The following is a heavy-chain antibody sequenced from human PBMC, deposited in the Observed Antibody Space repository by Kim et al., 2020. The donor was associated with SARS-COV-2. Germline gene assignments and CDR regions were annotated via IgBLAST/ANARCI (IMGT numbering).Heavy chain of an antibody. D-gene: IGHD6-6*01. CDR3: ARALRYSSSSGGGY. V-gene: IGHV4-34*01. J-gene: IGHJ4*02. Sequence: TPSLKSRVTISVDTSKNQFSLKLSAVTAADTAVYYCARALRYSSSSGGGYWGQGTLVTVSS.